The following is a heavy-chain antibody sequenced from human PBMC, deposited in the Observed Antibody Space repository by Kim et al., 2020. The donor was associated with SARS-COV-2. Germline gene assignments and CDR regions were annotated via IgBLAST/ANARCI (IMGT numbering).Heavy chain of an antibody. CDR1: GFTFSSYG. CDR3: ARTDRGEVIPLDY. CDR2: IWYDGSNK. Sequence: GGSLRLSCAASGFTFSSYGMHWVRQAPGKGLEWVAIIWYDGSNKYYEDSVRGRFTISRDNSKNTLYLQMNSLRAEDTAVYYCARTDRGEVIPLDYWGQGTLVTVSS. J-gene: IGHJ4*02. D-gene: IGHD2-21*01. V-gene: IGHV3-33*01.